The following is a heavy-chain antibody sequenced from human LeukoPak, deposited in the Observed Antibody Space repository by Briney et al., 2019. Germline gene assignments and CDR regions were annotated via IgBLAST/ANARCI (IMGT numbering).Heavy chain of an antibody. V-gene: IGHV4-38-2*02. CDR1: GYSISSGYY. J-gene: IGHJ4*02. D-gene: IGHD3-10*01. Sequence: PSETLSLTCSVFGYSISSGYYWGWIRQPPGKGLEWFGSIYHSGDSYFNPSLKSRVTMSVDASKNQFSLRLSSVTAADTAVYYCVRDPGGGSGTWWGQGTLVTVSS. CDR3: VRDPGGGSGTW. CDR2: IYHSGDS.